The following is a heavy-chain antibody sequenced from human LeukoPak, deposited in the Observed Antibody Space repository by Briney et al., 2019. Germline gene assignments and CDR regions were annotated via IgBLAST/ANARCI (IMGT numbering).Heavy chain of an antibody. CDR1: GGSISSYY. V-gene: IGHV4-4*07. CDR2: IYTSGST. D-gene: IGHD3-22*01. Sequence: PSETLSLTCTVSGGSISSYYWSWIRQPAGKGLEWIGRIYTSGSTNYNPSLKSRVTMSVDKSKNQFSLKLSSVTAADTAVYYCARAYYYDSSGYGYYYGMDVWGQGTTVTVSS. CDR3: ARAYYYDSSGYGYYYGMDV. J-gene: IGHJ6*02.